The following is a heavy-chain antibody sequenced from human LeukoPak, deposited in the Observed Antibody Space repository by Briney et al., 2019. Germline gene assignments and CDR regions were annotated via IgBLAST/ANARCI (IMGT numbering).Heavy chain of an antibody. CDR2: IYYSGST. CDR3: ATAYYDFWSGYSAFDI. CDR1: GGSISSYY. D-gene: IGHD3-3*01. Sequence: SETLSLTCTVSGGSISSYYWSWIRQPPGKGLEWIGYIYYSGSTNYNPSLKSRVTISVDTSKNQFSLKLSSVTAADTAVYYCATAYYDFWSGYSAFDIWGQGTMVTVSS. J-gene: IGHJ3*02. V-gene: IGHV4-59*01.